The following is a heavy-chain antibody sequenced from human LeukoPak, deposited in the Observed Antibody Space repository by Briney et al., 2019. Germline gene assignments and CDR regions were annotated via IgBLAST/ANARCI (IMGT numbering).Heavy chain of an antibody. D-gene: IGHD6-13*01. CDR3: AREAAAAGTGAFDI. V-gene: IGHV1-2*02. Sequence: ASVKVSCKASGYTFTGYYMHWVRQAPGQGLERMGWINPNSGGTNYAQRFQGRVTMTRDTSISTAYMELSRLRSDDTAVYYCAREAAAAGTGAFDIWGQGTMVTVSS. CDR1: GYTFTGYY. J-gene: IGHJ3*02. CDR2: INPNSGGT.